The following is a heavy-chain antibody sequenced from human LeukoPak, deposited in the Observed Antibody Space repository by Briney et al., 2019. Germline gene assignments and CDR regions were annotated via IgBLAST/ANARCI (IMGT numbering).Heavy chain of an antibody. J-gene: IGHJ3*02. CDR1: GYTFTSYY. V-gene: IGHV1-46*01. CDR2: INPSGGST. Sequence: ASVKVSCKVSGYTFTSYYMHWVRQAPGQGLEWMGIINPSGGSTSYAQKFQGRVTMTRDTSTSTVYMELSSLRSEDTAVYYCARDMTTVVTTDAFDIWGQGTMVTVSS. CDR3: ARDMTTVVTTDAFDI. D-gene: IGHD4-23*01.